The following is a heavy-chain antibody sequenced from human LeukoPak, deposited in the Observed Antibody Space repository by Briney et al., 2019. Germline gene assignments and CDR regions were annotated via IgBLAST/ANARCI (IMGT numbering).Heavy chain of an antibody. V-gene: IGHV1-46*01. CDR1: GYTFTSYY. D-gene: IGHD5-24*01. CDR2: INPSGGST. Sequence: ASVKVSCKASGYTFTSYYMHWVRQAPGQGLEWMEIINPSGGSTSYAQKFQGRVTMTRDMSTDTVYMELSSLRSEDTAMYYCARGRGDGYNFDYWGQGTLVTVFS. J-gene: IGHJ4*02. CDR3: ARGRGDGYNFDY.